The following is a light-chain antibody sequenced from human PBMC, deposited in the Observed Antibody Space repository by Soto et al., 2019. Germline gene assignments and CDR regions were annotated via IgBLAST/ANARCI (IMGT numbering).Light chain of an antibody. CDR3: QQYGSSPFS. CDR1: QSVGTS. J-gene: IGKJ4*01. Sequence: EVVLTQSPDTLSLSPGERATLSCRASQSVGTSLAWYQQKPGQAPRLLIYGGSIRATVIPNRFSGSGSGTDLTLTVSRVEPEDFAVYHCQQYGSSPFSFGGGTKMEMK. V-gene: IGKV3-20*01. CDR2: GGS.